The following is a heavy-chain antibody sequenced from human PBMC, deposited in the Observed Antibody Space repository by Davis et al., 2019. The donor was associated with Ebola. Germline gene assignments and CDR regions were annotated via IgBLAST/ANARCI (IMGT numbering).Heavy chain of an antibody. J-gene: IGHJ5*02. V-gene: IGHV4-61*08. CDR1: GAFVSSGGYS. D-gene: IGHD3-3*01. CDR2: IYHNGNT. CDR3: ARSPISIFGVNPRPHRYFDP. Sequence: MPGGSLRLSCAVSGAFVSSGGYSWIWIRQPPGKGLEWIGYIYHNGNTNYNPSLRSRITISVATSNNQCSLHLSSVNAADTAMYYCARSPISIFGVNPRPHRYFDPWGKGTLVTVSS.